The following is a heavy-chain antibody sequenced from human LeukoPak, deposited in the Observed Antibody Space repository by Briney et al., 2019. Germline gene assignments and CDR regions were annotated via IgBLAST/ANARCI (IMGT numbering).Heavy chain of an antibody. CDR1: GGSISSSSYY. CDR3: ARLSQYYYDSSGYYIDAFDI. CDR2: IYYSGST. J-gene: IGHJ3*02. Sequence: PSETLSLTCTVSGGSISSSSYYWGWIRQPPGKGLEWIGSIYYSGSTYYNPSLNSRVTISVDTSKNQFSLKLSSVTAADTAVYYCARLSQYYYDSSGYYIDAFDIWGQGTMVTVSS. V-gene: IGHV4-39*01. D-gene: IGHD3-22*01.